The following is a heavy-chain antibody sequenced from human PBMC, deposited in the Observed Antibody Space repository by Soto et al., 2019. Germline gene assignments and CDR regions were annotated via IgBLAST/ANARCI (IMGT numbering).Heavy chain of an antibody. Sequence: EVQLLESGGGLVQPGGSLRLSCTASGITFNNYALSWVRQAPGKGLEWVSVISASGANRFYADSVKGRFTISRDNSKHTMSLQVNSLREEETAVSYCAKENGVVTSTMTIYVDYGGRGTLVTFSS. CDR1: GITFNNYA. D-gene: IGHD3-3*01. J-gene: IGHJ4*02. V-gene: IGHV3-23*01. CDR3: AKENGVVTSTMTIYVDY. CDR2: ISASGANR.